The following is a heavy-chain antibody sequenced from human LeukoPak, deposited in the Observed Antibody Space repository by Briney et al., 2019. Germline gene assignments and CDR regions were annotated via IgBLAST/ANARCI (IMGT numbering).Heavy chain of an antibody. CDR2: IYYSGRT. V-gene: IGHV4-59*12. Sequence: SETLSLTCNVSGDSISSYYWSWIRQPPGKGLEWIGYIYYSGRTNYNPSLKSRVTISLDTSRNQFSLKLTSVTAADTAVYYCAKSNGYGLVDIWGQGTMVTVSS. D-gene: IGHD3-10*01. J-gene: IGHJ3*02. CDR3: AKSNGYGLVDI. CDR1: GDSISSYY.